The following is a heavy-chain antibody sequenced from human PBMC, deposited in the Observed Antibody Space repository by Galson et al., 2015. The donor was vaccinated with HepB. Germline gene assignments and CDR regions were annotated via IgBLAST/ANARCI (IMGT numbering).Heavy chain of an antibody. CDR3: ARSGKGGSWYQWAGTDQNQWYNWFDP. Sequence: SVKVSCKASGGTFSSYAISWVRQAPGQGLEWMGGIIPIFGTANYAQKFQGRVTITADESTSTAYMELSSLRSEDTAVYYCARSGKGGSWYQWAGTDQNQWYNWFDPWGQGTLVTVSS. CDR2: IIPIFGTA. J-gene: IGHJ5*02. CDR1: GGTFSSYA. D-gene: IGHD6-13*01. V-gene: IGHV1-69*13.